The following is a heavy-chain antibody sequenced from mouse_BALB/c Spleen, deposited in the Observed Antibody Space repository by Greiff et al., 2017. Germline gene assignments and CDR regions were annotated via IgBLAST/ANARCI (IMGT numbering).Heavy chain of an antibody. Sequence: EVQLQQSGAELVRSGASVKLSCTASGFNIKDYYMHWVKQRPEQGLEWIGWIDPENGDTEYAPKFQGKATMTADTSSNTAYLQLSSLTSEDTAVYYCNACRRNYWYFDVWGAGTTVTVSS. V-gene: IGHV14-4*02. CDR2: IDPENGDT. CDR3: NACRRNYWYFDV. CDR1: GFNIKDYY. J-gene: IGHJ1*01.